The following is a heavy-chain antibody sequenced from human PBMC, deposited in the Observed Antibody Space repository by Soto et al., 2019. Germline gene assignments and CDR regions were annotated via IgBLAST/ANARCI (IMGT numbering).Heavy chain of an antibody. J-gene: IGHJ4*02. CDR1: GYTLTELS. CDR2: FDPEDGET. Sequence: ASVKVSCKVSGYTLTELSMHWVRQAPGKGLEWMGGFDPEDGETIYAQKFQGRVTMTEDTSTDTAYMELNSLRSEDTAVYYCATGYYYDSSGPRDYFDYWGQGTLVTVSS. V-gene: IGHV1-24*01. D-gene: IGHD3-22*01. CDR3: ATGYYYDSSGPRDYFDY.